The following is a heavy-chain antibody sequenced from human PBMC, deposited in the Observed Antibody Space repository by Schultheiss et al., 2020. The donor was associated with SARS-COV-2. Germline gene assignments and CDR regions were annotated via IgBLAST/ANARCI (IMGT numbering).Heavy chain of an antibody. D-gene: IGHD3-22*01. J-gene: IGHJ3*02. Sequence: SLSLSFSSSGFTFSSYGMHWVRQAPGKGLEWVAVIWYDGSNKYYADSVKGRFTISRDNSKNTLYLQMNSLRAEDTAVYYCASGKYYYDSSGYYAFDIWGQGTMVTVSS. CDR2: IWYDGSNK. V-gene: IGHV3-33*01. CDR3: ASGKYYYDSSGYYAFDI. CDR1: GFTFSSYG.